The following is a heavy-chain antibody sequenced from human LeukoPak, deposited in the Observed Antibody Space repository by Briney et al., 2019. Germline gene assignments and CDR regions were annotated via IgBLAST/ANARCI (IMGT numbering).Heavy chain of an antibody. V-gene: IGHV3-21*01. CDR3: ARDSEATMGIDY. D-gene: IGHD5-12*01. J-gene: IGHJ4*02. Sequence: GSLRLSCAASGFTFSSYSMNWVRQAPGKGLEWVSSISSSSNYIYYADSVKGRFTISRDNAKNSVYLQMNSLRAEDTAVYYCARDSEATMGIDYWGQGTLDPLL. CDR2: ISSSSNYI. CDR1: GFTFSSYS.